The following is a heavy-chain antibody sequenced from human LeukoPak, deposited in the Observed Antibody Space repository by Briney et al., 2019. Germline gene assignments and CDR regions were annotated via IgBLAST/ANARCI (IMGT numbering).Heavy chain of an antibody. CDR2: IYTGGST. CDR1: GFTVSSSY. D-gene: IGHD3-10*01. J-gene: IGHJ3*02. V-gene: IGHV3-66*01. Sequence: GGSLRLSCAASGFTVSSSYMSWVRQAPGKGLEWVSVIYTGGSTHYADSVKGRFTISRDNSKNTLYLQMNSLRAEDTAVYFCARANYYGSHSDTFDIWGQGTMVTVSS. CDR3: ARANYYGSHSDTFDI.